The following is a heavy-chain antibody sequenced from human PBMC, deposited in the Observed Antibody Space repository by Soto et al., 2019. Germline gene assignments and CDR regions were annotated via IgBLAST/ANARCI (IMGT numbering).Heavy chain of an antibody. Sequence: GGSLRLSCAVSGFTFRSSPMSWVRRAPGKGLEWVSGINGSDDSKYYADSVKGRFTISRDNSKNTLYLQMNSLRAEDTAVYYCARDGVFCSGGSCYSSRVPDRTYGMDVWGQGTTVTVSS. V-gene: IGHV3-23*01. J-gene: IGHJ6*02. CDR1: GFTFRSSP. CDR3: ARDGVFCSGGSCYSSRVPDRTYGMDV. CDR2: INGSDDSK. D-gene: IGHD2-15*01.